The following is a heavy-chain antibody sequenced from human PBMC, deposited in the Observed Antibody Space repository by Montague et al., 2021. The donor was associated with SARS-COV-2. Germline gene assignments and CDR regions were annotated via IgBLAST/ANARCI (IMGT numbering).Heavy chain of an antibody. CDR3: MGV. CDR1: GFTFNGYA. CDR2: IKNSGTET. J-gene: IGHJ6*03. D-gene: IGHD6-13*01. V-gene: IGHV3-23*05. Sequence: SLRLSCVACGFTFNGYAMTWVRQTPGRGLEWVSTIKNSGTETHYADTVKGRFTISRDNSEDTAVYYCAKHLGSNWYALGYMGVWGKGTTVTVAS.